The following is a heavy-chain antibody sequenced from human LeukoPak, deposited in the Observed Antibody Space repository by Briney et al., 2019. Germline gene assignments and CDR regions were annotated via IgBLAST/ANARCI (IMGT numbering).Heavy chain of an antibody. Sequence: SVKVSCKASGGTFSSYAISWVRQAPGQGLEWMGRIIPIFGTANDAQKFQGRVTITTDESTSTAYMELSSLRSEDTAVYYCARAVDTAIPDAFDIWGQGTMVTVSS. V-gene: IGHV1-69*05. J-gene: IGHJ3*02. D-gene: IGHD5-18*01. CDR1: GGTFSSYA. CDR3: ARAVDTAIPDAFDI. CDR2: IIPIFGTA.